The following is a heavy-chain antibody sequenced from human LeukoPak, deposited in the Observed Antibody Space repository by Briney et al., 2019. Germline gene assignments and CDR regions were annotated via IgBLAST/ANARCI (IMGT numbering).Heavy chain of an antibody. CDR2: FYYSGST. CDR3: ARQQIAVAGTGEGY. Sequence: SETLSLTCTVSGGSISRSGFYWDWIRQPPGKGLEWIGNFYYSGSTHYNPSLKSRVTISVDTSKNQFSLKLSSVTAADTAVYYCARQQIAVAGTGEGYWGQGTLVTVSS. V-gene: IGHV4-39*01. J-gene: IGHJ4*02. CDR1: GGSISRSGFY. D-gene: IGHD6-19*01.